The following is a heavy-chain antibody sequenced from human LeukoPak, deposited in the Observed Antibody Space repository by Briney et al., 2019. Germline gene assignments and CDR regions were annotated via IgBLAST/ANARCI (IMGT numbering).Heavy chain of an antibody. CDR1: GFTFDDYA. J-gene: IGHJ4*02. D-gene: IGHD6-19*01. CDR3: AKDQGPRQWLVITQESYYFDY. Sequence: PGRSLRLSCAASGFTFDDYAMHWVRQAPGKGLEWVSGISWNSGSIGYADSVKGRFTISRDNSKNTLYLQMNSLRAEDTAVYYCAKDQGPRQWLVITQESYYFDYWGQGTLVTVSS. CDR2: ISWNSGSI. V-gene: IGHV3-9*01.